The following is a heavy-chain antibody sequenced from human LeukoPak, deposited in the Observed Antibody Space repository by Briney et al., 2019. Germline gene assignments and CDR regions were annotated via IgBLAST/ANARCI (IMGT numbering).Heavy chain of an antibody. Sequence: PGGSLRLSCAASGFKLIGYSMNWVRQAPGKGLEWVSYINSSSGTIIYADSVKGRFTISRDNAMNSLYLQMNSLRAEDTAVYYCAKEGDNTGYRYFDDWGQGTLVTVSS. CDR3: AKEGDNTGYRYFDD. D-gene: IGHD3-22*01. CDR1: GFKLIGYS. CDR2: INSSSGTI. V-gene: IGHV3-48*04. J-gene: IGHJ4*02.